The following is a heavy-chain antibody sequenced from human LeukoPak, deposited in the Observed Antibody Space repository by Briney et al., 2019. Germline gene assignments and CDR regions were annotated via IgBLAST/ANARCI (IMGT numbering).Heavy chain of an antibody. CDR3: ARGPDYGDHTAFDY. J-gene: IGHJ4*02. D-gene: IGHD4-17*01. CDR1: GGSISSGDYY. V-gene: IGHV4-30-4*01. Sequence: PSETLSLTCTVSGGSISSGDYYWSWIRQPPGKGLEWIGYIYYSGSTYYNPSLKSRVTISVDTSKNQFSLKLSSVTAADTAVYYCARGPDYGDHTAFDYWGQGTLVTVSS. CDR2: IYYSGST.